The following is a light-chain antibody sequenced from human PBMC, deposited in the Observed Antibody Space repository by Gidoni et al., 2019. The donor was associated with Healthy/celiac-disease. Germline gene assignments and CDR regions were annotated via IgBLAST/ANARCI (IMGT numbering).Light chain of an antibody. V-gene: IGKV3-20*01. CDR2: GAS. Sequence: VLTQSPGTLSLSPGERATLSCRASQSVSSSYLAWYQQKPGQAPRLLIYGASSRATGIPDRFSGSGSGTDFTLTISRLEPEDFAVYYCQQYGSSPLTFGGGTKVEIK. CDR3: QQYGSSPLT. J-gene: IGKJ4*01. CDR1: QSVSSSY.